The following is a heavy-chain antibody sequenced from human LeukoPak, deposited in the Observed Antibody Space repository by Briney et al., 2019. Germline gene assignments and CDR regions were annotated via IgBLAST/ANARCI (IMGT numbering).Heavy chain of an antibody. V-gene: IGHV4-30-4*08. CDR2: IYYSGST. J-gene: IGHJ5*02. CDR1: GGSISSGDYY. D-gene: IGHD2-2*01. CDR3: ARENQLLSYWFDP. Sequence: SETLSLTCTVSGGSISSGDYYWSWIRQPPGKGLEWIGYIYYSGSTYYNPSLKSRVTISVDTSKNQFSLKLSSVTAADTAVYYCARENQLLSYWFDPWGQGTLVTVSS.